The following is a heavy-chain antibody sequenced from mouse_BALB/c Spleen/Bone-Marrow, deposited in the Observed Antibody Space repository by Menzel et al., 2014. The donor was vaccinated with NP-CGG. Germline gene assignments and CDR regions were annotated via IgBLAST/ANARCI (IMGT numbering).Heavy chain of an antibody. CDR2: IDPANGNT. D-gene: IGHD2-14*01. CDR1: GFNIKDTY. CDR3: ASYRYAWYFHV. J-gene: IGHJ1*01. V-gene: IGHV14-3*02. Sequence: EVQLVESGAELVKPGASVKLSCTASGFNIKDTYMHWVKQRPEQGLEWIGRIDPANGNTKYDPKFQGKATITADTSSNTAYLQLSSLTSEDTAVYYCASYRYAWYFHVWGAGITVTVSS.